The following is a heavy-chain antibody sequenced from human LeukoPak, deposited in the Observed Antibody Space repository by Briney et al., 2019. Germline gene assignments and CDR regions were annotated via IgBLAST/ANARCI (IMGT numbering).Heavy chain of an antibody. V-gene: IGHV1-24*01. Sequence: ASVKVSCKVSGYTLTELSMHWVRQAPGKGLEWMGGFDPEDGETIYAQKFQGRVTMTEDTSTDTAYMELSSLRSEDTAVYYCATEGAVAGYNWFDPWGQGTLVTVSS. CDR3: ATEGAVAGYNWFDP. CDR2: FDPEDGET. D-gene: IGHD6-19*01. J-gene: IGHJ5*02. CDR1: GYTLTELS.